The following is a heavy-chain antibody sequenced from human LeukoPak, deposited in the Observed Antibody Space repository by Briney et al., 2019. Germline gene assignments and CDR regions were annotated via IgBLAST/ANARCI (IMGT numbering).Heavy chain of an antibody. CDR2: IFHSGNT. CDR1: GYSISSGYF. J-gene: IGHJ5*02. V-gene: IGHV4-38-2*02. D-gene: IGHD3-16*01. CDR3: ATMSATFRGVRWIDP. Sequence: SETLSLTCSVSGYSISSGYFWGWIRQTPGKGLEWIGNIFHSGNTYYNPSLKSRVTISVDTSKNQFSLKLSSVTAADTAVYYCATMSATFRGVRWIDPWGQGTLVTVSS.